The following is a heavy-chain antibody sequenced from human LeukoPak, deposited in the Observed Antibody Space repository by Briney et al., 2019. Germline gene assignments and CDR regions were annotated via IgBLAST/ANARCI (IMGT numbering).Heavy chain of an antibody. D-gene: IGHD5-24*01. V-gene: IGHV4-31*03. CDR3: ARNRDGYNSFDY. CDR1: GGSISSGGYY. J-gene: IGHJ4*02. Sequence: TSETLSLTCTVSGGSISSGGYYWSWIRQHPGKGLEWIGYIYYSGSSYYNPSLRSRVTISVDTSKNHFSLKLSSVTAADTAVYYCARNRDGYNSFDYWGQGTLVTVSS. CDR2: IYYSGSS.